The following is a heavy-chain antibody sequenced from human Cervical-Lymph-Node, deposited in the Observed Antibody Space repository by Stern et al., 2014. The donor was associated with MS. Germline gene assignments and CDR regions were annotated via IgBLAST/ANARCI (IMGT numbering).Heavy chain of an antibody. J-gene: IGHJ4*02. D-gene: IGHD5-24*01. CDR1: GGSLSGYD. Sequence: VHLVESGPGLVKPSETLSLTCTVSGGSLSGYDCSWIRQPPGTGLEWIGHIYYSGSTNYMPSLKSRVSISIDAPKNQFSLKLSSVTAADTAVYYCARSRDAYSPLAYWGQGALVTVSS. CDR2: IYYSGST. V-gene: IGHV4-59*01. CDR3: ARSRDAYSPLAY.